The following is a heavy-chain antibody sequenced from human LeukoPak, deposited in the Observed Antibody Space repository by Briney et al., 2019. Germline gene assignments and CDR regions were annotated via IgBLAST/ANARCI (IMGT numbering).Heavy chain of an antibody. CDR3: ARDASMDYYYYYMDV. V-gene: IGHV3-7*01. J-gene: IGHJ6*03. CDR2: THQYGGEN. CDR1: GFTFSSYS. Sequence: GGSLRLSCAASGFTFSSYSMSWVRQAPGKGLEWVASTHQYGGENHYADSVKGRFTISRDNAKNSVYLQMNSLRAEDTAVYYCARDASMDYYYYYMDVWGKGTTVTVSS.